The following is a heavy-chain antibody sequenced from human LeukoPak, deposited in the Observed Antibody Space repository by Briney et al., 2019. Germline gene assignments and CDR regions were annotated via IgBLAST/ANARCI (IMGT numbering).Heavy chain of an antibody. J-gene: IGHJ3*02. CDR2: IYYSGST. CDR1: GVSISSGGYY. CDR3: ARFITSNDAFDI. Sequence: SETLSLTCTVSGVSISSGGYYWSWIRQHPGKGLEWIGYIYYSGSTYYNPSLKSRVTISVDRSKNQFSLKLSSVSAADTAVYYCARFITSNDAFDIWGQGTMVTVSS. V-gene: IGHV4-31*03. D-gene: IGHD1-14*01.